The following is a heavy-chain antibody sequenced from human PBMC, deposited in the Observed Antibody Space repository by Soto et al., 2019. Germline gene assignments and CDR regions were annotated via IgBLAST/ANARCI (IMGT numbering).Heavy chain of an antibody. CDR1: GGSISSGGYY. J-gene: IGHJ6*02. Sequence: QVQLQESGPGLVKPSQTLSLTCTVSGGSISSGGYYWSWIRQHPGKGLEWIGYIYYSGSTYYNPSLKSRVTISVDTSKNHVSLKRSSVTAADTAVYYCARAGGMRYFDWLHYYYGMDVWGQGTTVTVSS. CDR3: ARAGGMRYFDWLHYYYGMDV. D-gene: IGHD3-9*01. CDR2: IYYSGST. V-gene: IGHV4-31*03.